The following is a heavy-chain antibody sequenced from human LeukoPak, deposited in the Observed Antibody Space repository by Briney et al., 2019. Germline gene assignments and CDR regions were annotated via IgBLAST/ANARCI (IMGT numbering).Heavy chain of an antibody. V-gene: IGHV3-7*01. D-gene: IGHD3-9*01. Sequence: GGSLRLSCAASGFTFNSYAMHWVRQAPGKGLEWVANVNQDESQKYYVDSVKGRFTISKDNAKNSLNLQMNSLRAEDTGVYYCARANYDIRGQGTLVTVSS. CDR2: VNQDESQK. CDR1: GFTFNSYA. J-gene: IGHJ4*02. CDR3: ARANYDI.